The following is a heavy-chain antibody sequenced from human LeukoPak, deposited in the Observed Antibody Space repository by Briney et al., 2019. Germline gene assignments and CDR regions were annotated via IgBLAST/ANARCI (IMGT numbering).Heavy chain of an antibody. J-gene: IGHJ4*02. D-gene: IGHD6-19*01. V-gene: IGHV1-3*04. CDR2: INTGNGKT. Sequence: ASMKVSCKTSGYTFISYAMHWVRQAPGQRLEWMGWINTGNGKTEYSQKFQGRVTMTTDTSTSTAYMGLRSLRSDDTAVYYCARYSSGWHFDYWGQGTLVTVSS. CDR3: ARYSSGWHFDY. CDR1: GYTFISYA.